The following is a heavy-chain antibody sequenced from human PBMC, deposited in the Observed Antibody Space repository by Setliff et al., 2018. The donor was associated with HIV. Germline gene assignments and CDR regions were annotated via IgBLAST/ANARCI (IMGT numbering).Heavy chain of an antibody. CDR2: IYHSEYT. CDR1: GGSISSDNW. J-gene: IGHJ6*02. D-gene: IGHD2-2*01. V-gene: IGHV4-4*02. Sequence: SETLSLTCAVSGGSISSDNWWTGVRQAPGRGLEWIGEIYHSEYTNYNPSHKSRVSMSVDKSKNQFSVKLTSVTAADTAVYYCARGHCSGTNCYGVDYYGMDVWGQGTTVTVSS. CDR3: ARGHCSGTNCYGVDYYGMDV.